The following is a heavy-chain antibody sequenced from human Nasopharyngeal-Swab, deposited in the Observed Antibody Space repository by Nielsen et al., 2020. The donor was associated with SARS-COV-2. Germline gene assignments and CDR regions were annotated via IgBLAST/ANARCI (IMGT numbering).Heavy chain of an antibody. J-gene: IGHJ4*02. CDR3: AREGEYGAYDAPDY. CDR1: RDTFTNSA. D-gene: IGHD5-12*01. V-gene: IGHV1-69*10. CDR2: IVPALGLP. Sequence: SVTVSCKTPRDTFTNSAISWVRQAPGQGLEWMGGIVPALGLPNYAQKFRGRVTISADRSTTTSYLELSSLRSEDTAIYYCAREGEYGAYDAPDYWGQGTLVTVSS.